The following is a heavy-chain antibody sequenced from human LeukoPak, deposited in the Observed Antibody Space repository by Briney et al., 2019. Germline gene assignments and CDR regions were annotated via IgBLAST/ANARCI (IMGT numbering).Heavy chain of an antibody. Sequence: GRSLRLSCAASGFTFSSYAMHWVRQAPGKGLEWVAVISYDGSNKYYADSVKGRFTISRDNSKYTLYLQMNSLRAEDTAVYYSCGGDYWGQGTLVTVSS. J-gene: IGHJ4*02. CDR1: GFTFSSYA. V-gene: IGHV3-30*04. CDR3: CGGDY. D-gene: IGHD3-16*01. CDR2: ISYDGSNK.